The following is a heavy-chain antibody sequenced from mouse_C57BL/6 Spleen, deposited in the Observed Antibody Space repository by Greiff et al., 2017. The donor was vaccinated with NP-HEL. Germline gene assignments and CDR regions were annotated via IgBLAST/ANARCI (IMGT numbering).Heavy chain of an antibody. D-gene: IGHD1-1*01. V-gene: IGHV2-2*01. CDR3: ARNWGSYYYGSSLYFDY. CDR1: GFSLTSYG. CDR2: IWSGGST. J-gene: IGHJ2*01. Sequence: VKLVESGPGLVQPSQSLSITCTVSGFSLTSYGVHWVRQSPGKGLEWLGVIWSGGSTDYNAAFISRLSISKDNSKSQVFFKMNSLQADDTAIYYCARNWGSYYYGSSLYFDYWGQGTTLTVSS.